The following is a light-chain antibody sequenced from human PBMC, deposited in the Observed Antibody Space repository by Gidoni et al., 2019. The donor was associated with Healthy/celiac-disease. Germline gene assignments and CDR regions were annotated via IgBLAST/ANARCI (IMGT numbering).Light chain of an antibody. Sequence: QSALTPPASVSGSPGPSITISCTGTSSDVGGYNYVSWYQQHPGKAPKLMIYDVSKRPSGVSNRFSGSKSGNTASLTISGLQAEDEADYYCSSYTSSSTSVFGTGTKVTVL. V-gene: IGLV2-14*01. CDR3: SSYTSSSTSV. J-gene: IGLJ1*01. CDR1: SSDVGGYNY. CDR2: DVS.